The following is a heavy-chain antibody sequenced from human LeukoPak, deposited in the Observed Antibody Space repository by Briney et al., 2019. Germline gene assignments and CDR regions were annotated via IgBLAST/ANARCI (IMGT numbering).Heavy chain of an antibody. J-gene: IGHJ6*02. V-gene: IGHV4-59*12. D-gene: IGHD6-19*01. Sequence: SETLSLTCTVSGGSITNYYWSWIRQPPGKGLEWIAYIYYSGSTNYNPSLQSRITISLDTSKNQFSLKLSSVTAADTAVYYCARASSGHDYYYYYGLDVWGQGTTVTVSS. CDR1: GGSITNYY. CDR3: ARASSGHDYYYYYGLDV. CDR2: IYYSGST.